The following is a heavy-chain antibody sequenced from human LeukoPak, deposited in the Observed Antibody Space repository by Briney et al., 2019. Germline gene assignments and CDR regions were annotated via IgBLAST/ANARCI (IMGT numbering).Heavy chain of an antibody. CDR1: GFTFSGYY. J-gene: IGHJ5*02. D-gene: IGHD2-2*01. Sequence: PGGSLRLSCAASGFTFSGYYMSWIRQAPGKGLEWVSYISSGSSYTNYADSVKGRFTISRDNAKNSLYLQMNSLRAEDTAMYYCARSRGMVPGASGQGTLVTVSS. V-gene: IGHV3-11*03. CDR3: ARSRGMVPGA. CDR2: ISSGSSYT.